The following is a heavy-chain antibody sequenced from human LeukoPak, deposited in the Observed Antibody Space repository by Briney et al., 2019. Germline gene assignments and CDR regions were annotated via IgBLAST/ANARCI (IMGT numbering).Heavy chain of an antibody. CDR3: ARGYGSGSYLNK. Sequence: PGGSLRLSCAASGFSFSDFAMHWVRQAPGKGLEWLALIWYDGHTTYYTDSVKGRFTISRDDANGTLYLQMNSLSSDDTAVYFCARGYGSGSYLNKWGQGTLVTVSS. V-gene: IGHV3-33*01. CDR1: GFSFSDFA. D-gene: IGHD3-10*01. CDR2: IWYDGHTT. J-gene: IGHJ1*01.